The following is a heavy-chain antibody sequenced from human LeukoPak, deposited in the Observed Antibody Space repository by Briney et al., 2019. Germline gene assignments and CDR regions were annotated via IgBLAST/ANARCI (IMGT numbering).Heavy chain of an antibody. CDR3: ARHGYSSGSLAWFDP. CDR2: IYYSGST. CDR1: GGSISSYY. Sequence: PSETLSLTCTVAGGSISSYYWSWVRQPPGKGLEWIGYIYYSGSTNYNPSLKSRVPISVDTSKNQFSLKLSSVTAADTAVYYCARHGYSSGSLAWFDPWGQGTQVTVSS. D-gene: IGHD6-19*01. J-gene: IGHJ5*02. V-gene: IGHV4-59*01.